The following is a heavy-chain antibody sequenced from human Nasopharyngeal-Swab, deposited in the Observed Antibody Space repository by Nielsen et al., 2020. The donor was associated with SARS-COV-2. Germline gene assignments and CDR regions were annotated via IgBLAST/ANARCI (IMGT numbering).Heavy chain of an antibody. Sequence: GGSLRLSCAASGFTFSSYGMHWVRQAPGKGLVWVSRINSDGSSTSYADSVKGRFTISRDNAKNTLYLQMNSLRAEDTAVYYCARDRIGVGMDVWGQGTTVTVSS. CDR1: GFTFSSYG. J-gene: IGHJ6*01. CDR2: INSDGSST. V-gene: IGHV3-74*01. D-gene: IGHD2-15*01. CDR3: ARDRIGVGMDV.